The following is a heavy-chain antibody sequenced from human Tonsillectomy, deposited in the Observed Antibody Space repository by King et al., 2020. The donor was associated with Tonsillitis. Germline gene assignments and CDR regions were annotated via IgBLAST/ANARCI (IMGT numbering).Heavy chain of an antibody. CDR2: ITKSGAYI. CDR3: ARDTRWGDIMGDSSRTTGPLDAFDV. V-gene: IGHV3-21*01. CDR1: GFTFSSYS. D-gene: IGHD1-26*01. J-gene: IGHJ3*01. Sequence: DVQLVESGGGLVQPGGSLRLSCVGSGFTFSSYSLNWVRQAPGKGLEWVASITKSGAYIQYVDSVRGRFSISRDNAENSLYLQLDSLRVEDTAIYYCARDTRWGDIMGDSSRTTGPLDAFDVWGQGTLVTVSS.